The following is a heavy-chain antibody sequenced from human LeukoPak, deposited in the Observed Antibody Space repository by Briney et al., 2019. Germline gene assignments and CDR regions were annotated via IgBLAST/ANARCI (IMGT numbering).Heavy chain of an antibody. J-gene: IGHJ4*02. Sequence: SVKVSCKASGGTFSSYAISWVRQAPGQGLEWMGGIIPIFGTANYAQKLQGRVTMTTDTSTSTVYMELRSLRSDDTAVYYCARGSPPRRNYDSRGYYSYYFDYWGQGTLVTVSS. V-gene: IGHV1-69*05. CDR3: ARGSPPRRNYDSRGYYSYYFDY. CDR2: IIPIFGTA. D-gene: IGHD3-22*01. CDR1: GGTFSSYA.